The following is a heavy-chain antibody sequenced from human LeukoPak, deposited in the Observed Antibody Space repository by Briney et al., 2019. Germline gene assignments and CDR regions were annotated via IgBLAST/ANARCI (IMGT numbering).Heavy chain of an antibody. J-gene: IGHJ3*02. CDR3: ARGGDGYTPFYAFDI. CDR1: GGSFSGYY. D-gene: IGHD5-24*01. V-gene: IGHV4-34*01. Sequence: SETLSLTCAVYGGSFSGYYWSCIRQPPGKGLEWIGEINHSGSTNYNPSLKSRVTISVDTSKNQFSLKLSSVTAADTAVYYCARGGDGYTPFYAFDIWGQGTMVTVSS. CDR2: INHSGST.